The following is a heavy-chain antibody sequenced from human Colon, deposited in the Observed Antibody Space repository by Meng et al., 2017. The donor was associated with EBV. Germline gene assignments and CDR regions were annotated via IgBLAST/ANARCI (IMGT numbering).Heavy chain of an antibody. CDR1: DGLLSTGTYY. CDR3: VRAPDY. V-gene: IGHV4-39*07. Sequence: RLPGSGRGFVKPSVILSLPCTAYDGLLSTGTYYWGWIRQPAGKGLEWIGSTYYSGNTYYNPSLKSRLTLSVDKSKNQFSLKLSSVTAADTAMYYCVRAPDYWGPGTLVTVFS. J-gene: IGHJ4*02. CDR2: TYYSGNT.